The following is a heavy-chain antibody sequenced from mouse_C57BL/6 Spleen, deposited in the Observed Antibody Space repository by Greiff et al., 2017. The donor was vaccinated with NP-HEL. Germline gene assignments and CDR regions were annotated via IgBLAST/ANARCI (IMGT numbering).Heavy chain of an antibody. Sequence: EVQLVESGEGLVKPGGSLKLSCAASGFTFSSYAMSWVRQTPEKRLEWVAYISSGGDCIYYADTVKGRFTISRDNARNTLYLQMSSLKSEDTAMYYCTRDPLDGYYFAYWGQGTLVTVSA. D-gene: IGHD2-3*01. V-gene: IGHV5-9-1*02. CDR3: TRDPLDGYYFAY. J-gene: IGHJ3*01. CDR1: GFTFSSYA. CDR2: ISSGGDCI.